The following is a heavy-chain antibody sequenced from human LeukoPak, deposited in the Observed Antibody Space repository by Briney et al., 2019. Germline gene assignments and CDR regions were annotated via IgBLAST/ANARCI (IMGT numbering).Heavy chain of an antibody. CDR1: GYSFTTYW. V-gene: IGHV5-51*01. Sequence: GESLKISCKGSGYSFTTYWIAWVRQMPGKGLEWMGIIYPGDSDTRYSPSFQGQVTISADKSISTAYLQWSSLMATDTAVYYCAKSGRDGSTWYSVYRMGVWGQGTTVTVSS. J-gene: IGHJ6*02. CDR3: AKSGRDGSTWYSVYRMGV. D-gene: IGHD6-13*01. CDR2: IYPGDSDT.